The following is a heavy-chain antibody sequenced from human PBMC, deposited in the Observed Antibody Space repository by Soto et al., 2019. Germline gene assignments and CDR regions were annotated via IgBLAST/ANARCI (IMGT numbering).Heavy chain of an antibody. J-gene: IGHJ4*02. V-gene: IGHV1-18*01. Sequence: QVQLVQSGAEVKKPGASVKVSCKASGYTFTSYGISWVRQAPGQGLEWMGWISAYNGNTNYAQKLQGRVSMTTDTSTSTAYMELSSLRSDDTAVYYCATAENYGSGSCSSFDYWGQGTLVTVSS. CDR1: GYTFTSYG. CDR2: ISAYNGNT. D-gene: IGHD3-10*01. CDR3: ATAENYGSGSCSSFDY.